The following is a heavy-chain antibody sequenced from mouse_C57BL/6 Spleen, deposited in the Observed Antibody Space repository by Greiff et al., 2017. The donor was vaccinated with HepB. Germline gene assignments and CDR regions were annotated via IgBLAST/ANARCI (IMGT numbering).Heavy chain of an antibody. D-gene: IGHD2-2*01. V-gene: IGHV1-64*01. J-gene: IGHJ2*01. Sequence: QVQLQQPGAELVKPGASVKLSCKASGYTFTSYWMHWVKQRPGQGLEWIGMIHPNSGSTNYNEKFKSKATLTVDKSSSTAYRQLSSLTSEDSAVYYCARWEVTTRYFDYWGQGTTLTVSS. CDR3: ARWEVTTRYFDY. CDR1: GYTFTSYW. CDR2: IHPNSGST.